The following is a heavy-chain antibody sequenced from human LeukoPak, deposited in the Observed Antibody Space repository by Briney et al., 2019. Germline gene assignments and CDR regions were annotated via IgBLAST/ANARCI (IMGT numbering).Heavy chain of an antibody. Sequence: ASVNVSCKASGYTFTSYAMHWVRQAPRQRLEWMGWINAGNGNTKYSQKFQGRVTITRDTSASTAYMELSSLRSEDTAVYYCARDQEAVADYYYYGMDVWGQGTTVTVSS. J-gene: IGHJ6*02. CDR2: INAGNGNT. CDR3: ARDQEAVADYYYYGMDV. D-gene: IGHD6-19*01. V-gene: IGHV1-3*01. CDR1: GYTFTSYA.